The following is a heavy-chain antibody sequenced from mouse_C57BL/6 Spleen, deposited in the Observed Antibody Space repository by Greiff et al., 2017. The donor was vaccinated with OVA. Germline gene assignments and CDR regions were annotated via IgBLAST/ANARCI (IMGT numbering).Heavy chain of an antibody. CDR3: ARAADGVRDFDY. J-gene: IGHJ2*01. CDR2: IDPSDSYT. D-gene: IGHD1-1*02. V-gene: IGHV1-69*01. CDR1: GYTFTSYW. Sequence: VQLQQPGAELVMPGASVKLSCKASGYTFTSYWMHWVKQRPGQGLEWIGEIDPSDSYTNYNQKFKGKSTLTVDKSSSTAYMQLSTLTSEDSAFYYCARAADGVRDFDYWGQGTTLTVSS.